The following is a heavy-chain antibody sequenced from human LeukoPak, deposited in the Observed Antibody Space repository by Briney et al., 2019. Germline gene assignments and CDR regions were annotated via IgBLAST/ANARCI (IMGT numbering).Heavy chain of an antibody. CDR1: GFTFSNYG. D-gene: IGHD3-10*01. V-gene: IGHV3-33*01. CDR2: IWYDGSNK. J-gene: IGHJ4*02. Sequence: PGGSLRLSCAASGFTFSNYGMHWVRQAPGKGLEWVAVIWYDGSNKYYVDSVKGRFTISRDNSKNTVYLQMNSLRAEDTAVYYCARDRGLGRDYVDYWGQGTLVTVSS. CDR3: ARDRGLGRDYVDY.